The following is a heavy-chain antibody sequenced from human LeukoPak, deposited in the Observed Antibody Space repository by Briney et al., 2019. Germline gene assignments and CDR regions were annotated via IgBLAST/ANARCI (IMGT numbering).Heavy chain of an antibody. CDR1: GFTFSRYS. V-gene: IGHV3-23*01. D-gene: IGHD3-22*01. Sequence: GGSLRLSCLASGFTFSRYSMKWVRQAPGKGLEWVSAISGSGGSTYYADSVKGRFTISRDNSKNTLYLQMNSLRAEDTAVYYCARYTYYYDSSGYYYDPYSDYWGQGTLVTVSS. CDR2: ISGSGGST. CDR3: ARYTYYYDSSGYYYDPYSDY. J-gene: IGHJ4*02.